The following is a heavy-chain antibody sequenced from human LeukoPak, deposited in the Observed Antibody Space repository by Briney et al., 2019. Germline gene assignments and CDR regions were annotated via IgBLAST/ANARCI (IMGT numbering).Heavy chain of an antibody. CDR3: AKNRYCSSTSCYNWFDP. CDR2: FSWNSGSI. CDR1: GSTFDDYA. V-gene: IGHV3-9*01. J-gene: IGHJ5*02. D-gene: IGHD2-2*01. Sequence: GGSLGFSCAASGSTFDDYALHWVGQAQGKGLDWASGFSWNSGSIGYADSVKGRFTISRDNAKNSLYLQMNSLRAEDTALYYCAKNRYCSSTSCYNWFDPWGQGTLVTVSS.